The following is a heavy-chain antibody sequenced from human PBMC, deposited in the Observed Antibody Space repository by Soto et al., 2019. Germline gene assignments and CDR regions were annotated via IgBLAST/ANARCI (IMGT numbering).Heavy chain of an antibody. CDR2: IYYSGST. J-gene: IGHJ4*02. V-gene: IGHV4-39*01. CDR1: GGSIISSSYY. CDR3: ARMVSRYYDSSGYYLDY. D-gene: IGHD3-22*01. Sequence: SETLSLTCTVSGGSIISSSYYWGWIRQPPGKGLEWIGSIYYSGSTYYNPSLKSRVTISVDTSKNQFSLKLSSVTAADTAVYYCARMVSRYYDSSGYYLDYWGQGTLVTVSS.